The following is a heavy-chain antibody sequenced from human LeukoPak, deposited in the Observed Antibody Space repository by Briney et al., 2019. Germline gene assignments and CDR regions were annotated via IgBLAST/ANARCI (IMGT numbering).Heavy chain of an antibody. V-gene: IGHV3-30*19. CDR1: GFTFSSYG. CDR3: ARESHAFDI. J-gene: IGHJ3*02. Sequence: PGGSLRLSCAASGFTFSSYGMHWVRQAPGKGLEWVAVKSYDGSNKYYADSVKGRITISRDNSKNTLYLQMNSLRAEDTAVYYCARESHAFDIWGQGTMVTVSS. CDR2: KSYDGSNK.